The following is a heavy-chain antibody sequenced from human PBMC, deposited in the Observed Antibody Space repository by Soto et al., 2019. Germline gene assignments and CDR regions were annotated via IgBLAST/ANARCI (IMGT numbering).Heavy chain of an antibody. CDR3: AHLLGGCPTTSCSPFRFDS. D-gene: IGHD2-2*01. J-gene: IGHJ4*02. CDR2: IYWYDDE. CDR1: GFSLSTNGVG. Sequence: QITLKESGPTLVKPTQTLTLTCTFSGFSLSTNGVGVGWIRQPPGKALEWLALIYWYDDERYSPSLKSMLTIPKDNSKSQVVFTVTNMEPVDTATYYCAHLLGGCPTTSCSPFRFDSWGRGTLVTVSS. V-gene: IGHV2-5*01.